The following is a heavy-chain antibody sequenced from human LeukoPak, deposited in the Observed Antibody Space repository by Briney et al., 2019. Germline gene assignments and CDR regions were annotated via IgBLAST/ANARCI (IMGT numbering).Heavy chain of an antibody. D-gene: IGHD1-7*01. CDR3: ARAGGTRYYFDY. CDR2: IPYDGSNK. V-gene: IGHV3-30-3*01. CDR1: GFTFSSYA. Sequence: GGSLRLSCAASGFTFSSYAMHWVRQAPGKGLEWVAVIPYDGSNKYYADSVKGRFTISRDNSKNTLYLQMNSLRAEDTAVYYCARAGGTRYYFDYWGQGTLVTVSS. J-gene: IGHJ4*02.